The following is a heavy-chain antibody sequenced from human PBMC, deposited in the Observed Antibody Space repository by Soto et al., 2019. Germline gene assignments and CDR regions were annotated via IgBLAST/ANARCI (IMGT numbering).Heavy chain of an antibody. D-gene: IGHD3-3*01. V-gene: IGHV4-59*08. CDR3: ARGPLLRFLEWLLSPGYYGTDV. CDR1: GGSISSYY. Sequence: PSETLSLTCTVSGGSISSYYWSWIRQPPGKGLEWIGYIYYSGSTNYNPSLKSRVTISVDTSKNQFSLKLSSVTAADTAVYYCARGPLLRFLEWLLSPGYYGTDVCGQGTTVTVSS. J-gene: IGHJ6*02. CDR2: IYYSGST.